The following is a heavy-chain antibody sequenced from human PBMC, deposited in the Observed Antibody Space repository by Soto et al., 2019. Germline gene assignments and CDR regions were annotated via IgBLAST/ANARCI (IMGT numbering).Heavy chain of an antibody. V-gene: IGHV5-10-1*01. Sequence: GESLKISCNGSGYSFASYWITWVRQKPWKGLEWMGRIDPSDSQTYYSPSFRGHVTISVTKSITTVFLQWSSLRASDTAMYYCARQIYDSDTGPNFQYYFDSWGQGTPVTVS. J-gene: IGHJ4*02. CDR3: ARQIYDSDTGPNFQYYFDS. CDR1: GYSFASYW. D-gene: IGHD3-22*01. CDR2: IDPSDSQT.